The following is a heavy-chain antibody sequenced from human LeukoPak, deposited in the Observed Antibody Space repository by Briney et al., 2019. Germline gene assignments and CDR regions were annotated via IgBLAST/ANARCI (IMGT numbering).Heavy chain of an antibody. CDR3: AKDDPYDFWTDFDY. V-gene: IGHV3-23*01. Sequence: GGSLRLSCAASGFTLSSYAMSWVRQAPGKGLEWVSAISGSGGSTYYADSVKGRFTISRDNSKNTLYLQMSSLRAEDTAVYYCAKDDPYDFWTDFDYWGQGTLVTVSS. CDR2: ISGSGGST. D-gene: IGHD3-3*01. CDR1: GFTLSSYA. J-gene: IGHJ4*02.